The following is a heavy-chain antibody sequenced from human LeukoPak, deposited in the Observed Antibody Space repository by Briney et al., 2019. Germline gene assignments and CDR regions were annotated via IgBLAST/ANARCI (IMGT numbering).Heavy chain of an antibody. CDR1: GGSISRYY. V-gene: IGHV4-4*07. CDR3: ARDWYSSGWNDDLHFDY. J-gene: IGHJ4*02. CDR2: IYTSGST. Sequence: PSETLSLTCPVSGGSISRYYWSWIRQPAGKGLEWIGRIYTSGSTNYNPSLKSRVTMSIDTSKNQFSLKLTSVTAADTAVYYCARDWYSSGWNDDLHFDYWGQGTLVTVSS. D-gene: IGHD6-19*01.